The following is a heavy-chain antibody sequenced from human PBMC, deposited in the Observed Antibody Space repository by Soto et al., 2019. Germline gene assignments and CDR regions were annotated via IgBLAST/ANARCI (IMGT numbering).Heavy chain of an antibody. V-gene: IGHV4-59*08. CDR3: ASVSYFNAFDY. CDR2: IYYSGST. CDR1: GGSISSYY. D-gene: IGHD3-9*01. Sequence: SETLSLTCTVSGGSISSYYWSWIRQPPGKGLEWIGYIYYSGSTNYNPSLKSRVTITVDTSKNQHSLKLNSVTAADTAVYYCASVSYFNAFDYWGQGTLVTVSS. J-gene: IGHJ4*02.